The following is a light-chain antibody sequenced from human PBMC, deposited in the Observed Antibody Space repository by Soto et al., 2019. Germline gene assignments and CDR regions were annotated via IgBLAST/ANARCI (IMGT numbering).Light chain of an antibody. CDR1: QSISTY. CDR3: QQSYSMPRT. CDR2: VAF. J-gene: IGKJ1*01. V-gene: IGKV1-39*01. Sequence: DIQMTQSPSSLSASVGDRVTITCRASQSISTYLNWYQQKPGKAPELLIYVAFSLQSGVSSRFSGSGSVTDFTLTISSLQPEDFATYYCQQSYSMPRTFGQGTKVEIK.